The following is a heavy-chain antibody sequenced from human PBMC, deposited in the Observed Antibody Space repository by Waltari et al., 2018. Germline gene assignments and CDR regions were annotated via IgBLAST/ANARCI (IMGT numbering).Heavy chain of an antibody. CDR1: GFTFSSYG. Sequence: EVQLLESGGGLVQPGGYLRLSCAASGFTFSSYGMSWVRQAPGKGLGWVSVIYSGETSTYYADSVKGRFTVSRDNSKNTLYLQMNSLRAEDTAVYYCAKRYCSGSACYFALDYWGQGTLVTVAS. D-gene: IGHD2-15*01. J-gene: IGHJ4*02. CDR3: AKRYCSGSACYFALDY. CDR2: IYSGETST. V-gene: IGHV3-23*03.